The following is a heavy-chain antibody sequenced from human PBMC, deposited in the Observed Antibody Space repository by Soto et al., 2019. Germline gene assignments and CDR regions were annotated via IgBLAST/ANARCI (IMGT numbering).Heavy chain of an antibody. D-gene: IGHD3-22*01. V-gene: IGHV5-51*01. CDR2: IYPGDSDI. CDR3: ARHYYPNPKLKYYYLYGLDV. J-gene: IGHJ6*02. Sequence: PGESLKISCKGSGYSFNKYWIGWVRQMPGKGLEWMGVIYPGDSDIRYGPSFQGQVTISVDKTTSTAYLQWRSLKASDTAVYYCARHYYPNPKLKYYYLYGLDVWGQGTTVTVSS. CDR1: GYSFNKYW.